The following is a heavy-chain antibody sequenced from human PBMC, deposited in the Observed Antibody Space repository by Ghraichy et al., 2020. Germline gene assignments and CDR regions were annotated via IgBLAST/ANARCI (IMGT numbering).Heavy chain of an antibody. CDR1: GFTFSSSG. CDR2: IWYDGSNK. V-gene: IGHV3-33*01. CDR3: ARDISITTAGTGDY. J-gene: IGHJ4*02. D-gene: IGHD6-13*01. Sequence: RGSLRLSCAASGFTFSSSGMHWVRQAPGKGLEWVAVIWYDGSNKYYADSVKGRFTISRDNSKNTLYLQMNSLRAEDTAVYYCARDISITTAGTGDYWGQGTLVTVSS.